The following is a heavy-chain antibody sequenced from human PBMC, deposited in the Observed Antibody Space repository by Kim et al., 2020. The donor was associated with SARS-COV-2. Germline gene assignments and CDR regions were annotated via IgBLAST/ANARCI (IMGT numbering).Heavy chain of an antibody. Sequence: YAQKFQGRVTITADTSTSTAYMELSSLRSEDTAVYYCARQLRLGELSFDYWGQGTLVTVSS. J-gene: IGHJ4*02. D-gene: IGHD3-16*02. CDR3: ARQLRLGELSFDY. V-gene: IGHV1-69*02.